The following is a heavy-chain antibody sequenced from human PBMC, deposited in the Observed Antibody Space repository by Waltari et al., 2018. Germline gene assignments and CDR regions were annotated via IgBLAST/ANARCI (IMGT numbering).Heavy chain of an antibody. CDR1: GGSISSSSYN. CDR2: IYSSGST. J-gene: IGHJ5*02. CDR3: AREGRGSYGEYGLWFDP. Sequence: QLQLQESGPGLVKPSETLSLTCTVPGGSISSSSYNWGVIRPPPGKGLEWIGSIYSSGSTYYNPSLKSRVTISVDTSKNQFSLKLSSVTAADTAVYYCAREGRGSYGEYGLWFDPWGQGTLVTVSS. V-gene: IGHV4-39*07. D-gene: IGHD1-26*01.